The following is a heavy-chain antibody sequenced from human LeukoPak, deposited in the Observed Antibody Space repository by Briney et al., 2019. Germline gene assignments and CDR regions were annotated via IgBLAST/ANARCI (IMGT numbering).Heavy chain of an antibody. CDR3: ARLGGDMFHAWTPPGFDY. Sequence: GESLKISCKGSGYSFTSYWISWVRQVPGKGLEWMGRIDPSDSYTNYSPSFQGHVTISADKSISTAYLQWSSLKASDTAMYYCARLGGDMFHAWTPPGFDYWGQGTLVTVSS. J-gene: IGHJ4*02. V-gene: IGHV5-10-1*01. D-gene: IGHD3-10*01. CDR1: GYSFTSYW. CDR2: IDPSDSYT.